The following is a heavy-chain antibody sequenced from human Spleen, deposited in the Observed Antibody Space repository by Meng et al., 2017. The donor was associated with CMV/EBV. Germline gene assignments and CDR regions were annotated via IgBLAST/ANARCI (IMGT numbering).Heavy chain of an antibody. CDR2: MNPDRGGT. J-gene: IGHJ4*02. V-gene: IGHV1-2*02. D-gene: IGHD3-22*01. CDR3: ARALQLSSPNYYESTTYYFDLDYFDY. CDR1: GYSFSDYY. Sequence: ASVKVSCKASGYSFSDYYIHWVRQAPGQGLEWMGGMNPDRGGTNYAQKFQGRVTMTGDTSISTAYLELSSLRSDDTAVYYCARALQLSSPNYYESTTYYFDLDYFDYWGQGTLVTVSS.